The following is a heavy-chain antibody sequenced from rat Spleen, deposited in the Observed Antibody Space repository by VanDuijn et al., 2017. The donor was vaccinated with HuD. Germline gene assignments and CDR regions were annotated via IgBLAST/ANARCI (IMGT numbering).Heavy chain of an antibody. Sequence: EVQLQESGPGLVKPSQSLSLTCSVTDYSITSNFWGWIRKFPGNKMEWMGYISYSGSTSYHPSLKSRVSITRDTSKNQFFLQLKSVITEDTATYYCAGLHWFAYWGQGTLATVSS. CDR1: DYSITSNF. CDR2: ISYSGST. J-gene: IGHJ3*01. V-gene: IGHV3-1*01. CDR3: AGLHWFAY.